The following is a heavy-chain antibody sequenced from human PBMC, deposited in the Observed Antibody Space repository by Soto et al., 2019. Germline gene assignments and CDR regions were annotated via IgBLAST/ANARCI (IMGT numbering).Heavy chain of an antibody. Sequence: QVQLVESGGGLVKPGGSLRLSCAASGFTFSDYYMSWIRQAPGKGLEWVSYISSTGSYTNYADSVKGRFTISRDNAKNSLYLQMNSVRAEDTAVYYCARDSTGWRAVYDYWGQGSLVTVSS. J-gene: IGHJ4*02. CDR2: ISSTGSYT. CDR1: GFTFSDYY. V-gene: IGHV3-11*05. D-gene: IGHD6-19*01. CDR3: ARDSTGWRAVYDY.